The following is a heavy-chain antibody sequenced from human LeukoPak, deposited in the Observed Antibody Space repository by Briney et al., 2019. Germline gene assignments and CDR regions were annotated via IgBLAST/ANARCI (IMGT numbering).Heavy chain of an antibody. CDR1: GGSFSGHY. CDR2: INHSGST. Sequence: SETLSLTCAVYGGSFSGHYWSWIRQSPGKGLEWIGEINHSGSTNYNPSLKSRVTISIDTSKNQFSLKLSSVTAADTAAYYCATAHPLRYFDSLRAFDIWGQGTMVTVSS. J-gene: IGHJ3*02. V-gene: IGHV4-34*01. D-gene: IGHD3-9*01. CDR3: ATAHPLRYFDSLRAFDI.